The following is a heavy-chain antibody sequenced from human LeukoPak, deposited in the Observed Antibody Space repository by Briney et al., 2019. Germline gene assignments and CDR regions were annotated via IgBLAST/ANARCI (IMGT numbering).Heavy chain of an antibody. CDR2: ISASGGST. Sequence: GGTLRLSCAASGFTFSDFGMSWVRQAPGVGLERVSVISASGGSTYYADSVKGRFTISRDNSKDTLYLQLNSLRVEDTAVYYCAREVGTFDYWGQGALVTVSS. CDR3: AREVGTFDY. V-gene: IGHV3-23*01. J-gene: IGHJ4*02. D-gene: IGHD1-26*01. CDR1: GFTFSDFG.